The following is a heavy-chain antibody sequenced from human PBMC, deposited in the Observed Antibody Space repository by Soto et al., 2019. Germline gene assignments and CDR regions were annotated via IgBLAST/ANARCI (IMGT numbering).Heavy chain of an antibody. J-gene: IGHJ4*02. D-gene: IGHD5-18*01. CDR1: GGAFSSNP. CDR3: ARVGRGYSSAPRYYFDS. V-gene: IGHV1-69*01. Sequence: QVQLVQAGSEVKKPGSSVKVSCKASGGAFSSNPISWVRQAPGRGLEWMAGISPIFATVHYAQKFQGRVTITADESTSTAYMELTSLRSEDTAVYFCARVGRGYSSAPRYYFDSWGQGTLVTVSS. CDR2: ISPIFATV.